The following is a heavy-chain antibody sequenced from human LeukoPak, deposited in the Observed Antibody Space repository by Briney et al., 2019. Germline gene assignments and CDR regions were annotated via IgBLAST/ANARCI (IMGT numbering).Heavy chain of an antibody. CDR2: IKQDGSEE. CDR1: EFIFSSHW. V-gene: IGHV3-7*01. Sequence: GGSLRLSCAASEFIFSSHWMSWVCQAPGKGLEWVANIKQDGSEEHYVDSVKGRFTISRDNAKNSLYLQMNGLRAEDAAVYYCAREGHRSGLLFDHWGQGTLVTVSS. CDR3: AREGHRSGLLFDH. J-gene: IGHJ4*02. D-gene: IGHD6-19*01.